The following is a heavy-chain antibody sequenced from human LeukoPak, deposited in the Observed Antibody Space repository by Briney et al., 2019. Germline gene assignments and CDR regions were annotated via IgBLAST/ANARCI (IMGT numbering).Heavy chain of an antibody. CDR3: ARGARGSYSY. CDR2: IFYSGST. CDR1: GGSISSYY. D-gene: IGHD1-26*01. J-gene: IGHJ4*02. V-gene: IGHV4-59*08. Sequence: SETLSLTCTVSGGSISSYYWSWIRQPPGKGLEWIGYIFYSGSTNYNPSLKSRVTISVDTSKNQFSLNLSSVTAADTAVYYCARGARGSYSYWGQGTLVTVSP.